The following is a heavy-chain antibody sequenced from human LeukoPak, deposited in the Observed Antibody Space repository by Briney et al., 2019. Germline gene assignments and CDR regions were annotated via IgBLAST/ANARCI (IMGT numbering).Heavy chain of an antibody. CDR2: IYNTGST. V-gene: IGHV4-59*08. D-gene: IGHD6-19*01. CDR1: GGSIRSYH. Sequence: SETLSLTCTVSGGSIRSYHWSWIRQPPGKGLEWIGYIYNTGSTNYNPSLKSRVTISLDTSKNQFSLKLSSVTAADTAVYYCARLMRAVAGINDWYFDLWGRGTLVTVSS. J-gene: IGHJ2*01. CDR3: ARLMRAVAGINDWYFDL.